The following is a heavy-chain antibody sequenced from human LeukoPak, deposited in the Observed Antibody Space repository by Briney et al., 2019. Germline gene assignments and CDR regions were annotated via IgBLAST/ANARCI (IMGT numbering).Heavy chain of an antibody. CDR1: GFTFDDYA. CDR2: ISWNSGSI. CDR3: ARSQPRITQKQRNAFDI. V-gene: IGHV3-9*01. J-gene: IGHJ3*02. Sequence: GGSLRLSCAASGFTFDDYAMHWVRQAPGKGLEWVSGISWNSGSIGYADSVKGRFTISRDNAKNSLYLQMNSLRAEDTAVYYCARSQPRITQKQRNAFDIWGQGTMVTVSS. D-gene: IGHD3-10*01.